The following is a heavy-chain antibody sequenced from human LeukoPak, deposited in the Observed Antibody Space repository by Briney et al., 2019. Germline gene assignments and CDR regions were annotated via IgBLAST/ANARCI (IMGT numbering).Heavy chain of an antibody. CDR2: ISSSGSTI. Sequence: GGSLRLSCAASGFTFSSYEMNWVRQAPGKGLEWVSYISSSGSTIYYADSVKGRFTISRDNAKNSLYLQMNSLRAEDTALYFCARDFGNYGSGSPSCWGQGTLVTVSS. CDR3: ARDFGNYGSGSPSC. CDR1: GFTFSSYE. V-gene: IGHV3-48*03. J-gene: IGHJ4*02. D-gene: IGHD3-10*01.